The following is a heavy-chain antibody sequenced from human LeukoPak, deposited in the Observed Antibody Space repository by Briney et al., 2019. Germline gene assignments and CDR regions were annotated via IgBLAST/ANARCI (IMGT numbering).Heavy chain of an antibody. J-gene: IGHJ2*01. D-gene: IGHD2-2*01. Sequence: SETLSLTCAVYGGSFSGYYWSWIRQPPGKGLEWIGEINHSGSTNYNPSLKSRVTISVDTSKNQFSLKLSSVTAADTAVYYCATNRAELWGRGTLVTVSS. CDR2: INHSGST. V-gene: IGHV4-34*01. CDR1: GGSFSGYY. CDR3: ATNRAEL.